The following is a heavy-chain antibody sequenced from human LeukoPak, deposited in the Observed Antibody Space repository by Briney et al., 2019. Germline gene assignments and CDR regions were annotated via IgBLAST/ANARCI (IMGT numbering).Heavy chain of an antibody. CDR1: GFTVSSNY. Sequence: GGSLRLSCAASGFTVSSNYMSWVRQAPGKGLEWVSVIYSGGSTYYGDSVKGRFTISRDNSKNTMYLQMNNLREEDTAVYYCTRDPILGAPDYFDYWGQGTLVIVSS. CDR3: TRDPILGAPDYFDY. V-gene: IGHV3-53*01. CDR2: IYSGGST. J-gene: IGHJ4*02. D-gene: IGHD1-26*01.